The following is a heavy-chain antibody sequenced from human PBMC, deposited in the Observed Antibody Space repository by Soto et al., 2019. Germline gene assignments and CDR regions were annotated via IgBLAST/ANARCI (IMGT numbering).Heavy chain of an antibody. V-gene: IGHV3-30*18. D-gene: IGHD6-13*01. J-gene: IGHJ5*02. CDR3: AKDSSVTAAGSGGWFDP. Sequence: QVQLVQSGGGVVQPGRSLRLSCAASGFDFNTYGSHWVRQAPGKGLEWVAGISFDGGNQYYADSVKGRFTISRDKSHNTLYLQINGLGAEDTSTYYCAKDSSVTAAGSGGWFDPWGQGTLVIVSS. CDR1: GFDFNTYG. CDR2: ISFDGGNQ.